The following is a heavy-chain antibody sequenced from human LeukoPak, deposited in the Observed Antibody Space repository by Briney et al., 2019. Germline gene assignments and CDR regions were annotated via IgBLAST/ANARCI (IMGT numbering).Heavy chain of an antibody. D-gene: IGHD2-2*01. V-gene: IGHV4-34*01. CDR3: ARGGGVVSAASPAYLFDY. CDR1: GGSFSGYY. Sequence: PSETLSLTCAVYGGSFSGYYWSWIRQPPGKGLEWIGEINHSGSTNYNPSLKSRVTISVDTSKNQFSLKLSSVTAADTAVYYCARGGGVVSAASPAYLFDYWGQGTLVTVSS. CDR2: INHSGST. J-gene: IGHJ4*02.